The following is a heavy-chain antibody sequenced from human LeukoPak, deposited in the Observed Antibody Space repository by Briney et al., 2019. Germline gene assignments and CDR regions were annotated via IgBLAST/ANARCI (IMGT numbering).Heavy chain of an antibody. D-gene: IGHD3/OR15-3a*01. CDR2: IYTSGST. V-gene: IGHV4-4*07. J-gene: IGHJ4*02. Sequence: TSETLSLTCTVSGGSISSYYWSWIRQPAGKGLEWIGRIYTSGSTNYNPSLKSRVTISVDTSKNQFSLNLTSLTAADTAVYYCARVDWNFFDYWGQGTLVTVSS. CDR1: GGSISSYY. CDR3: ARVDWNFFDY.